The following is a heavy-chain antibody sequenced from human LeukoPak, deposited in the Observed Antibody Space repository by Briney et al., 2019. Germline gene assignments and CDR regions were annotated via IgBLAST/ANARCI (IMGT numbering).Heavy chain of an antibody. CDR1: GGSISSASNY. V-gene: IGHV4-39*01. Sequence: SETLSLTCTVSGGSISSASNYWVWIRQPPGTGLEWIGTIYYSGTTYYNPSLKSRVTISVDTSKNQFSLILSSVTAADTTVYYCARHVSGSSLFDYWGQGTLVTVSS. J-gene: IGHJ4*02. CDR2: IYYSGTT. D-gene: IGHD3-10*01. CDR3: ARHVSGSSLFDY.